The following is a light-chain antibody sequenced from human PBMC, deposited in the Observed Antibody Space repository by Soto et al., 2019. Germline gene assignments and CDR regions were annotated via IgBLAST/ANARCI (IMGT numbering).Light chain of an antibody. V-gene: IGLV2-8*01. CDR1: SSDVGGYNY. CDR3: SSFAGGGNPVL. Sequence: QSALTQPPSASGSLGQSVTISCTGTSSDVGGYNYVSWHQQHPGKAPKVMIYEVTKRPPVVPDRFSGSKSGNTASLTVSGLQAEYEADYYCSSFAGGGNPVLLGGGTKLTVL. CDR2: EVT. J-gene: IGLJ2*01.